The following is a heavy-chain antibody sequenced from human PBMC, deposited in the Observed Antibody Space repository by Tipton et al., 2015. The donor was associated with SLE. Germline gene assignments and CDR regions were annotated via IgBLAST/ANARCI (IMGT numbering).Heavy chain of an antibody. Sequence: TLSLTCAVYGGSFGDYYWSWIRQTPGEGLEWIGEINHTGGTNYNPSLESRVTMSVDTSKNQFSLKLSSVTAADTAMYYCARDFGRDFWSGYFDWGQGTLVTVSS. CDR2: INHTGGT. J-gene: IGHJ4*02. V-gene: IGHV4-34*01. CDR3: ARDFGRDFWSGYFD. D-gene: IGHD3-3*01. CDR1: GGSFGDYY.